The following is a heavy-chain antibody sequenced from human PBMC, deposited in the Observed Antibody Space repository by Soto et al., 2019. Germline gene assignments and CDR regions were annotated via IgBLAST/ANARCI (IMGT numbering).Heavy chain of an antibody. CDR1: GFTFSSYG. CDR2: ISYDGNNK. Sequence: QVQLVESGGGVVQPGRSLRLSCAASGFTFSSYGMHWVRQAPGKGLEWVAVISYDGNNKYYADSAKGRFTISRDNSKNTLYLQINSLRVEDTAVYYCAKDQAYCTGVSCYYNFYYMDVWGKGTTVTVSS. V-gene: IGHV3-30*18. CDR3: AKDQAYCTGVSCYYNFYYMDV. D-gene: IGHD2-15*01. J-gene: IGHJ6*03.